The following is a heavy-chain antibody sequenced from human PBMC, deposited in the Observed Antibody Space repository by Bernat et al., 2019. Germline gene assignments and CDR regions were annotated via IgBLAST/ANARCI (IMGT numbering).Heavy chain of an antibody. V-gene: IGHV4-4*07. CDR3: AGLGRDYYDSSGYLISGAFDI. D-gene: IGHD3-22*01. J-gene: IGHJ3*02. CDR2: IYTSGST. Sequence: QVQLQESGPGLVKSSETLSLTCTVSGGSISSYYWSWIRQPAGKGLEWIGRIYTSGSTNYNPSLKSRVTMSVDTSKNQFSLKLSSVTAADTAVYYCAGLGRDYYDSSGYLISGAFDIWGQGTMVTVSS. CDR1: GGSISSYY.